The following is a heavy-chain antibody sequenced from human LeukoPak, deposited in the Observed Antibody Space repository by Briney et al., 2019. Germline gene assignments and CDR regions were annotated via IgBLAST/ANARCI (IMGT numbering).Heavy chain of an antibody. J-gene: IGHJ4*02. CDR1: GFTFEDYA. CDR3: ARGDAFSGDN. V-gene: IGHV3-7*04. Sequence: PGRSLRLSCVASGFTFEDYAMHWVRQAPGRGLEWVANIHPEGNEKYHVESVKGRFTISRDNAKSSLFLQMNGLRAEDTAVYYCARGDAFSGDNWGQGTLVTVSS. CDR2: IHPEGNEK.